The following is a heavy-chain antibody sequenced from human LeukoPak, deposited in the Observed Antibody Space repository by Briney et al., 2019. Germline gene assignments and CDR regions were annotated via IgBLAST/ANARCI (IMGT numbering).Heavy chain of an antibody. D-gene: IGHD6-13*01. CDR1: GYSISRGYY. V-gene: IGHV4-38-2*02. CDR2: IYHSGST. Sequence: SETLSLTCTVSGYSISRGYYWGWIRQPPGKGRGGIGSIYHSGSTYYNPSLKSRVTISVDTSKNQFYLKLSSVTAEDTAVYYCARIMSSSWYGEDYWGQGTLVTVSS. J-gene: IGHJ4*02. CDR3: ARIMSSSWYGEDY.